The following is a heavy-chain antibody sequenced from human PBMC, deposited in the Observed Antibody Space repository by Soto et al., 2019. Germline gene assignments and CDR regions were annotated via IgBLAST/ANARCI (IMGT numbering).Heavy chain of an antibody. V-gene: IGHV1-18*01. D-gene: IGHD3-3*01. CDR1: GYTFTSYG. CDR2: ISAYNGNT. Sequence: ASVKVSCKASGYTFTSYGISWVRQAPGQGLEWMGWISAYNGNTNYAQKLQGRVTMTTDTSTSTAYMGLRSLRSDDTAVYYCARVPHKNFWSGYYYHYYYYMDVWGKGTTVTVSS. J-gene: IGHJ6*03. CDR3: ARVPHKNFWSGYYYHYYYYMDV.